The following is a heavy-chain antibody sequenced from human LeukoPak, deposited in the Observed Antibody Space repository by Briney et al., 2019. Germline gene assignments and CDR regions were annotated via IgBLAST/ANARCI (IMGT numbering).Heavy chain of an antibody. V-gene: IGHV4-59*08. Sequence: SETLSLTCTVSGGSISNYYWSWIRQPPGKGLEWIGCIYYSGTTDYNPSLKSRVTISVDTSKNQFSLRLSSVTAADTAVYYCARQMNTVTADYWGQGTLVTVSS. CDR2: IYYSGTT. CDR3: ARQMNTVTADY. D-gene: IGHD4-17*01. CDR1: GGSISNYY. J-gene: IGHJ4*02.